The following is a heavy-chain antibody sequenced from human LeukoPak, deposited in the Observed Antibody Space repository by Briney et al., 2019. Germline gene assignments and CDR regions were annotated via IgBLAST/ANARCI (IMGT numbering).Heavy chain of an antibody. V-gene: IGHV3-49*04. CDR3: NRTILGYYYDSSGYWFDY. D-gene: IGHD3-22*01. Sequence: PGGSLRLSCTASGFTFGDYAMSWVRQAPGKGLEWVGFIRSKAYGGTTEYAAPVKGRFTISRDDPKSIAYLQMNSLKTEDTAVYYCNRTILGYYYDSSGYWFDYWGQGTLVTVSS. CDR1: GFTFGDYA. J-gene: IGHJ4*02. CDR2: IRSKAYGGTT.